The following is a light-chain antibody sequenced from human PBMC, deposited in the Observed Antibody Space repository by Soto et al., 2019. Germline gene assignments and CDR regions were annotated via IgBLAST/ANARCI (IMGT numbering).Light chain of an antibody. Sequence: QSALTQPASVSGSPGQSITISCTGTSSDVGGYNHVSWYQQHPGKAPKLIIYEVRNRPSGVSNRLSGSKSGNTASLTISGLQADDEADYYCCSYAGSPWVFGGGTKVTVL. J-gene: IGLJ3*02. CDR3: CSYAGSPWV. CDR2: EVR. CDR1: SSDVGGYNH. V-gene: IGLV2-14*01.